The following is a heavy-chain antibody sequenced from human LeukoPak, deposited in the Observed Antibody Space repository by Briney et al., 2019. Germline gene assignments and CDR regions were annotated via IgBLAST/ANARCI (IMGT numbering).Heavy chain of an antibody. D-gene: IGHD3-9*01. CDR1: GGSISSGSYY. CDR3: ARERGSLTGYLSIGY. V-gene: IGHV4-61*02. Sequence: SETLSLTCTVSGGSISSGSYYWSWIRQPAGKGLEWIGRIYISGSTNYNPSLKSRVTISVDTSKNQFSLKLSSVTAADTAVYYCARERGSLTGYLSIGYWGQGTLVTVSS. J-gene: IGHJ4*02. CDR2: IYISGST.